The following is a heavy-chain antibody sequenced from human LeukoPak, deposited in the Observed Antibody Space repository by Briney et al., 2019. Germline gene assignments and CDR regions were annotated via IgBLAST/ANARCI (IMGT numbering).Heavy chain of an antibody. V-gene: IGHV3-30*04. CDR3: AKPLYGSGGSCFDY. Sequence: GGSLRLSCAASGFTFRSFVMHWVRQAPGKGLEWVAAISYEDGSNKYYADSVKGRFTISRDNSKNTLYLQMNSLRAEDTAVYYCAKPLYGSGGSCFDYWGQGTLVTVSS. D-gene: IGHD2-15*01. J-gene: IGHJ4*02. CDR2: ISYEDGSNK. CDR1: GFTFRSFV.